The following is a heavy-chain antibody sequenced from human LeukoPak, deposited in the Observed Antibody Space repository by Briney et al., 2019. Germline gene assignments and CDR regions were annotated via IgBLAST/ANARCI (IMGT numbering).Heavy chain of an antibody. J-gene: IGHJ4*02. CDR2: IDHTGST. V-gene: IGHV4-34*01. CDR3: ARRGGGYYPYYFDY. D-gene: IGHD3-22*01. Sequence: SETLSLTCAVYSGAFNGYYWSWIRQPPGKGLEWIWEIDHTGSTNYNPSLKSRVTISVDSSKNQFSLRLTSLTAADTAVYYCARRGGGYYPYYFDYWGQGTLVTVSS. CDR1: SGAFNGYY.